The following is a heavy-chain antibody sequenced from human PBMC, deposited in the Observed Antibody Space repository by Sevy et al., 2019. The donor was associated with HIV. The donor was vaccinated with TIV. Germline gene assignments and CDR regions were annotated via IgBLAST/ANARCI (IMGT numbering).Heavy chain of an antibody. J-gene: IGHJ4*02. CDR3: AKGSGYSGYSSGDYFDY. D-gene: IGHD3-22*01. CDR2: ISYDGSIE. V-gene: IGHV3-30*18. Sequence: GGSLRLSCAASGFTFSSYGMQWVRQAPGKGLEWVAVISYDGSIEYYAESVKGRFTISRDNSKNTLFLQMNSLRAEDTAVYYCAKGSGYSGYSSGDYFDYWGQGTLVTVSS. CDR1: GFTFSSYG.